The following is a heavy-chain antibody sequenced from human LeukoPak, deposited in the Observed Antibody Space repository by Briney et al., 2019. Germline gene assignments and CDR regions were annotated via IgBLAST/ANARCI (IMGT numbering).Heavy chain of an antibody. CDR2: IYTSGST. J-gene: IGHJ5*02. CDR1: GGSISSYY. Sequence: SETLPLTCTVSGGSISSYYWSWLRQPARKGLEAIGRIYTSGSTNYNPSLKSRVTMSVDTSKNQFSLKLSSVTAADTAVYYCARALGYGDEEWFDPWGQGTLVTVSS. CDR3: ARALGYGDEEWFDP. V-gene: IGHV4-4*07. D-gene: IGHD4-17*01.